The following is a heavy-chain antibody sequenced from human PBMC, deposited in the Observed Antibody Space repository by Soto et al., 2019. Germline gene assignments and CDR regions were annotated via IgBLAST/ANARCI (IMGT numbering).Heavy chain of an antibody. J-gene: IGHJ4*02. CDR1: GFTFRVTC. Sequence: EVKLVESGGGLVQPGGSLRLSCAASGFTFRVTCMTWVRQAPGKGLEWVANMNPDGSEKNYADSVKGRFTISRDNAGNSLYLQMNSLRDDDTAVYYCASEGIGYVWGECSNWGQGTMVIVSS. V-gene: IGHV3-7*04. CDR2: MNPDGSEK. D-gene: IGHD3-16*01. CDR3: ASEGIGYVWGECSN.